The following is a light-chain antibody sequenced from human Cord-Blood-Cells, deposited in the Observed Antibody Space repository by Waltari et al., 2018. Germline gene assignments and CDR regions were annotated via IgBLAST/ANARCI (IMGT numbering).Light chain of an antibody. CDR2: EVS. Sequence: QSALTQPASVSGSPGQSITISCTGTSSDGGGYNYVSWYQQHPGKAPKRRIYEVSNRPSGVSNRFSGSKSGNTASLTISGLQAEDEADYYCSSYTSSSTLYVFGTGTKVTVL. CDR3: SSYTSSSTLYV. V-gene: IGLV2-14*01. CDR1: SSDGGGYNY. J-gene: IGLJ1*01.